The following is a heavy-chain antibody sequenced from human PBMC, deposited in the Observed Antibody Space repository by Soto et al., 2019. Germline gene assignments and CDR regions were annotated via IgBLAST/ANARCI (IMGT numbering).Heavy chain of an antibody. J-gene: IGHJ5*02. V-gene: IGHV1-18*01. Sequence: ASVKVSCKASGYTFTSYGISWVRQAPGQGLEWMGWISAYNGNTKYAQKLQGRVTMTTDTSTSTAYMELRSLRSDDTAVYYCARGVGSGSYYNQYNWFDPWGQGTLVTVPS. CDR2: ISAYNGNT. CDR3: ARGVGSGSYYNQYNWFDP. D-gene: IGHD3-10*01. CDR1: GYTFTSYG.